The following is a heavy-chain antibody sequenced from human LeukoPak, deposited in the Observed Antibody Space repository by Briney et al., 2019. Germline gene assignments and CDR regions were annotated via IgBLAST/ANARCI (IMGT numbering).Heavy chain of an antibody. J-gene: IGHJ6*03. CDR2: IWYDGSNK. Sequence: GGSLRLSCAASGFTFSSYGMHWVRQAPGKGLEWVAVIWYDGSNKYYADSVKGRFTISRDNSKNTLYLQMNSLRAEDTAVYYCARYSGYGGFDWSLYYYYYYYMDVWGKGTTVTVSS. V-gene: IGHV3-33*01. D-gene: IGHD3-9*01. CDR1: GFTFSSYG. CDR3: ARYSGYGGFDWSLYYYYYYYMDV.